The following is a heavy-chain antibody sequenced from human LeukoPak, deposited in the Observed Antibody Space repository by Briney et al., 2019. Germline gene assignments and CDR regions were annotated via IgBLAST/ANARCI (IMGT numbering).Heavy chain of an antibody. CDR1: GGIFSSYA. J-gene: IGHJ5*02. V-gene: IGHV1-69*13. D-gene: IGHD3-10*01. CDR3: ARDPYYYGSGNWFDP. Sequence: SVKVSCKASGGIFSSYAISRVRQAPGLGLEWMGGIIPIFGTANYAQKFQGRVTITADESTSTAYMELSNLRSEDTAVYYCARDPYYYGSGNWFDPWGQGTLVTVSS. CDR2: IIPIFGTA.